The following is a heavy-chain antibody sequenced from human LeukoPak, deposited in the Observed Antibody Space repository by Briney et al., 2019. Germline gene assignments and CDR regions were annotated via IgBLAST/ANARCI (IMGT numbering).Heavy chain of an antibody. D-gene: IGHD6-19*01. J-gene: IGHJ6*03. CDR2: IYYSWST. V-gene: IGHV4-39*01. CDR3: ARKLLEEQWLAFYYYMDV. CDR1: GGSISSSSYY. Sequence: SETLSLTCTVSGGSISSSSYYWGWIRQPPGKGLEWIGRIYYSWSTYYNPSLKSRVPISVATSKNQFSLKLSSVTAAEAAVNYCARKLLEEQWLAFYYYMDVWGKGTTVTVSS.